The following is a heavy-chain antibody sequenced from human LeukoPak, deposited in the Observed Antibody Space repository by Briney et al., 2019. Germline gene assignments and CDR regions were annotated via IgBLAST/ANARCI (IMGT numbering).Heavy chain of an antibody. V-gene: IGHV4-59*01. CDR2: IYYSGST. CDR3: ARWHYYDSSGYTAGAFDI. J-gene: IGHJ3*02. D-gene: IGHD3-22*01. Sequence: SETLSLTCTVSGGSIMNYYWIWIRQPPGKGLEWIGDIYYSGSTNYNPSLKSRVTISVDTSKNQFSLKLSSVTAADTAVYYCARWHYYDSSGYTAGAFDIWGQGTMVTVSS. CDR1: GGSIMNYY.